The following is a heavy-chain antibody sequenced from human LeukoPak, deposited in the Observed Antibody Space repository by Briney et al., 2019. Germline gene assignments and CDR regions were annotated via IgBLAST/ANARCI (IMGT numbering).Heavy chain of an antibody. CDR3: ARLLLTGDGGRGWFDP. V-gene: IGHV4-39*01. J-gene: IGHJ5*02. CDR2: VYYSGST. Sequence: SETLSLTCTVSGGSISTSTHYWGWIRQPPGMGLGWIGNVYYSGSTDYNPPLKSRATISVDTSTNQFSLKLSSVTAADTAVYYCARLLLTGDGGRGWFDPWGQGTLVTVSS. D-gene: IGHD3-9*01. CDR1: GGSISTSTHY.